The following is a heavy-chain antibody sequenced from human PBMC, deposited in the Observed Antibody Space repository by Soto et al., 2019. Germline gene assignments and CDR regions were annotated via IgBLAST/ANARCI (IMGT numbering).Heavy chain of an antibody. Sequence: ASVKVSCKTSGYTFSNYGITWLRQAPGQPLEWLGWISLYSDGTNYTQKFQGRVSMTTDTSTTTAYMELRSLRSDDTAVYYCARVVPGAEAWFGPWGQGTLVTVSS. CDR1: GYTFSNYG. CDR2: ISLYSDGT. V-gene: IGHV1-18*01. D-gene: IGHD2-2*01. J-gene: IGHJ5*02. CDR3: ARVVPGAEAWFGP.